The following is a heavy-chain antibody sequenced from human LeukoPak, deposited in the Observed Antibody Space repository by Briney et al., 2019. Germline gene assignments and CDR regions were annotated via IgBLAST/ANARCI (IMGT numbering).Heavy chain of an antibody. V-gene: IGHV4-39*07. CDR3: ARSGLVAAGTFY. Sequence: SETLSLTCTVSGGSISSSSYYWGWIRQPPGKGLEWIGSIYYSGSTYYNPSLKSRVTISVDTSKNQFSLKLSSVTAADTAVYYCARSGLVAAGTFYWGQGTLVTVSS. D-gene: IGHD6-13*01. CDR1: GGSISSSSYY. J-gene: IGHJ4*02. CDR2: IYYSGST.